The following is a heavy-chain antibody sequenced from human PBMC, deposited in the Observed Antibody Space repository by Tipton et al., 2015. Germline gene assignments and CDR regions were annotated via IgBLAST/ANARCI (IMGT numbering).Heavy chain of an antibody. CDR1: GASISSYY. CDR3: ARHLYYYYYGMDV. V-gene: IGHV4-59*08. CDR2: IYYTGST. Sequence: TLSLTCSVSGASISSYYWSWLRQPPGEGLEWIGYIYYTGSTNYNPSLKSRVTISVDTSKNQFSLKLSSVTAADTAVYYCARHLYYYYYGMDVWGQGTTVTVSS. J-gene: IGHJ6*02.